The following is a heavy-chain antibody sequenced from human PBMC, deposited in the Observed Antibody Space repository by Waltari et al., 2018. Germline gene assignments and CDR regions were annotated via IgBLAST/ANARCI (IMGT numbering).Heavy chain of an antibody. V-gene: IGHV1-2*06. CDR3: ARRVAMVRGSLGY. CDR2: IIPYSCGT. CDR1: GYTFTGYY. J-gene: IGHJ4*02. Sequence: QVQLVQAGAEVKKPGASVKVACKASGYTFTGYYMHWVRQAPGQGLEWMGRIIPYSCGTNYAQKFQGRVTLTTDTSISTAYMELSRLRSDDTAVYYCARRVAMVRGSLGYWGQGTLVTVSS. D-gene: IGHD3-10*01.